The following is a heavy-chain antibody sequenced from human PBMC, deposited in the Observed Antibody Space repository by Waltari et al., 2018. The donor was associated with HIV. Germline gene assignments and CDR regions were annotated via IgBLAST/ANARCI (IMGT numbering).Heavy chain of an antibody. CDR1: GGSFSGYY. Sequence: QVQLQQWGAGLLKPSETLSLTCAVYGGSFSGYYWSWIRQPPGKGLEWIGEINHSGSTNYNPSLKSRVTISVDTSKNQFSLKLSSVTAADTAVYYCASHSSGWYEGWGQGTLVTVSS. CDR2: INHSGST. V-gene: IGHV4-34*01. CDR3: ASHSSGWYEG. J-gene: IGHJ4*02. D-gene: IGHD6-19*01.